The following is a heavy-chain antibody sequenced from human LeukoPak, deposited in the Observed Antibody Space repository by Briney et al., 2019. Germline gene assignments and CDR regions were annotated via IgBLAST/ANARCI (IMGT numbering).Heavy chain of an antibody. D-gene: IGHD2-21*01. CDR2: INPSGGST. V-gene: IGHV1-46*01. CDR3: ARGYWVACDY. CDR1: GYTFTCYY. Sequence: ASVKVSCKASGYTFTCYYLHWVRQAPGRGLEWMGIINPSGGSTSYAQKFQGRVTMTRDMSTSTVYMELSSLRSEDTAVYYCARGYWVACDYWGQGTLVTVSS. J-gene: IGHJ4*02.